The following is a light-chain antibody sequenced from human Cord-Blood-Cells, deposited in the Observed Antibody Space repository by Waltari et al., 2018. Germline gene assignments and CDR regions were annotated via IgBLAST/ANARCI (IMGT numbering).Light chain of an antibody. Sequence: QSALTQPASVSGSPGQSITISCTGTSSDVGSYNLVSWYQQHPGKAPKLMIYEGSKRPSGVSNRLSGSKAGNTASLTIAVLQADDEADYYCCSYAGSSTYVFGTGTKVTVL. CDR3: CSYAGSSTYV. CDR2: EGS. CDR1: SSDVGSYNL. V-gene: IGLV2-23*01. J-gene: IGLJ1*01.